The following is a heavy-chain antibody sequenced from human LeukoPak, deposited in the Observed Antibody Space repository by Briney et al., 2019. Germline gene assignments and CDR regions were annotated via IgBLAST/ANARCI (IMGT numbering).Heavy chain of an antibody. J-gene: IGHJ4*02. Sequence: SGGSLRLSCAASGFTFSSYAMSWVRQAPGKGLEWVSAISGSGGSTYYADSVKGRFTISRDNSKNTLYLQMDSLRAEDTAVYYCAKAGQRYYDSSGYYWGGTNPRPLDYWGQGTLVTVSS. CDR2: ISGSGGST. CDR3: AKAGQRYYDSSGYYWGGTNPRPLDY. CDR1: GFTFSSYA. V-gene: IGHV3-23*01. D-gene: IGHD3-22*01.